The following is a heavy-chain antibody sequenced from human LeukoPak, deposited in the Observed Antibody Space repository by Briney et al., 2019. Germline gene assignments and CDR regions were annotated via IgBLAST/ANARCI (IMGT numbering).Heavy chain of an antibody. CDR3: AREEESSGWSFDY. V-gene: IGHV6-1*01. CDR1: GDSVSSNSVA. J-gene: IGHJ4*02. D-gene: IGHD6-19*01. CDR2: TFYRSKWYN. Sequence: SQTLSLTCAVSGDSVSSNSVAWSWIRQSPSRGLEWLGRTFYRSKWYNDYIVSVESRININPDTSKNQSSLQLKSVTPEDTAMYYCAREEESSGWSFDYWGQGILVTVSS.